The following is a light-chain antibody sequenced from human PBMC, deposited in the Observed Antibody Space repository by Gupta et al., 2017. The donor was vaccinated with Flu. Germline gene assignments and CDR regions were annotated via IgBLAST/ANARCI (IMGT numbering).Light chain of an antibody. CDR1: SSDVGTYNY. V-gene: IGLV2-14*03. Sequence: SALIHPASVSGSPEQSITISCTGTSSDVGTYNYVSWYQQHPGKAPKLIMYDASNRPSGFSNRVSGSKSGNNASPTISGLQAEDDADYYCSSYTRSSSGVFGGGTKLTVL. CDR2: DAS. CDR3: SSYTRSSSGV. J-gene: IGLJ3*02.